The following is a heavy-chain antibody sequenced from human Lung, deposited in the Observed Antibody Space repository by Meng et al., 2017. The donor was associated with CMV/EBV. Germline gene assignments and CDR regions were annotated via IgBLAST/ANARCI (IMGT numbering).Heavy chain of an antibody. D-gene: IGHD3-3*01. J-gene: IGHJ4*02. V-gene: IGHV3-15*01. Sequence: GGSLRLXCAASKLGFNDAWMSWVRQAPGKGLEWVGRIKTKADGETTNYAAPVKGRFTISRDDSKKTLLLEMNSLKTEDTGVYYCTTNTIPGPKWGQGTLVTVSS. CDR1: KLGFNDAW. CDR2: IKTKADGETT. CDR3: TTNTIPGPK.